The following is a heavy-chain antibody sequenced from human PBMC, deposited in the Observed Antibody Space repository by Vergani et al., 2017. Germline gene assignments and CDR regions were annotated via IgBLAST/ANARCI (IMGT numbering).Heavy chain of an antibody. J-gene: IGHJ5*02. D-gene: IGHD3-9*01. CDR2: IGYDGRIK. V-gene: IGHV3-30*02. CDR3: ARGTNYDILTFDP. Sequence: QVQLVETGGGVVQPGGSLRLYCATSGFSFNTYGAHWVRQAPGKGLEWVAFIGYDGRIKYNVDSVKGRFTISRDTSKKTLSLQMRSLRADDTAVYYCARGTNYDILTFDPWGQGTLVTVSS. CDR1: GFSFNTYG.